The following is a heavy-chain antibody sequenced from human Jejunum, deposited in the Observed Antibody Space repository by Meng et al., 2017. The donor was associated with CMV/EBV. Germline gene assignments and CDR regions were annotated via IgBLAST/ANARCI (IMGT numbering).Heavy chain of an antibody. CDR1: RGNLANGW. CDR2: IKSKTDGGTT. J-gene: IGHJ4*02. Sequence: SRGNLANGWVGWVRQMPGKGLEWIGRIKSKTDGGTTDYAVTVKGRFTISRDDSENTLYLQMNSLKNEDTAVYYCTTDLYSSNLFDYWGQGTLVTVSS. CDR3: TTDLYSSNLFDY. D-gene: IGHD2-2*01. V-gene: IGHV3-15*01.